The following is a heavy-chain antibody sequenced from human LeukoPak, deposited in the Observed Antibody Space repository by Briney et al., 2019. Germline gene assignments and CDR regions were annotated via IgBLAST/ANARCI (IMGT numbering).Heavy chain of an antibody. CDR3: ARRSSSSGVSWFDP. CDR2: INWNGGST. CDR1: GFTVSSNY. J-gene: IGHJ5*02. D-gene: IGHD6-6*01. Sequence: PGGSLRLPCAASGFTVSSNYMSWVRQAPGKGLEWVSGINWNGGSTGYADSVKGRFTISRDNAKNSLYLQMNSLRAEDTALYYCARRSSSSGVSWFDPWGQGTLVTVSS. V-gene: IGHV3-20*04.